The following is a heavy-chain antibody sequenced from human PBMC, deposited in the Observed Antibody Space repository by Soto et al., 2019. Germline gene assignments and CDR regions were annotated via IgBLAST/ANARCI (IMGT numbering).Heavy chain of an antibody. CDR1: GGTFSSYA. CDR2: IIPIFGTA. Sequence: SVKVSCKASGGTFSSYAISWVRQAPGQGLEWMGGIIPIFGTANYAQKFQGRVTITADESTSTAYMELSSLRSEDTAVYYCASQPPKVVTAAPRTVYNSFEPWGQGTLVTVS. D-gene: IGHD2-2*01. CDR3: ASQPPKVVTAAPRTVYNSFEP. V-gene: IGHV1-69*13. J-gene: IGHJ5*02.